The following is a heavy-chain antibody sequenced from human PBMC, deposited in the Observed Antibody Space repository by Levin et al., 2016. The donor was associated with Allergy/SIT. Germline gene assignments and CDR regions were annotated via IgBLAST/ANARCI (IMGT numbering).Heavy chain of an antibody. D-gene: IGHD6-13*01. J-gene: IGHJ5*02. CDR2: IYYSGST. CDR3: ARDRGSSWYKWFDP. Sequence: WIRQPPGKGLEWIGYIYYSGSTNYNPSLKSRVTISVDTSKNQFSLKLSSVTAADTAVYYCARDRGSSWYKWFDPWGQGTLVTVSS. V-gene: IGHV4-59*01.